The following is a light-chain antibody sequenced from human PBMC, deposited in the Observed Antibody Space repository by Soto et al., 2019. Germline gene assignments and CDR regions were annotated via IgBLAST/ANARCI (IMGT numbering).Light chain of an antibody. Sequence: SYELPQPPSVGGAPGQTARLTCGGTNIGSKSVHWYQQKPGQAPVLVVYDDSARPSGIPERFSGSNSGNTATLTISRVEAGDEADYYCQVWDSSSDVVFGGGTKLTVL. CDR1: NIGSKS. J-gene: IGLJ2*01. CDR3: QVWDSSSDVV. V-gene: IGLV3-21*02. CDR2: DDS.